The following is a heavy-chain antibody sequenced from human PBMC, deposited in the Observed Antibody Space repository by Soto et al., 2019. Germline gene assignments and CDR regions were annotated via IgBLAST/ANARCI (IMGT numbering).Heavy chain of an antibody. CDR2: LRSKHVGGTT. V-gene: IGHV3-15*01. CDR1: GFTFTSVY. D-gene: IGHD3-16*01. Sequence: EVQLVESGGGLVKPGGSLRLSCAASGFTFTSVYMSWVRQAPGKGLEWVARLRSKHVGGTTDYTAPVKGRVSISGDDSNNTLYLQMNSLKTEDTAVYYCAASLTTGGFDIWGQGTMVTVSS. CDR3: AASLTTGGFDI. J-gene: IGHJ3*02.